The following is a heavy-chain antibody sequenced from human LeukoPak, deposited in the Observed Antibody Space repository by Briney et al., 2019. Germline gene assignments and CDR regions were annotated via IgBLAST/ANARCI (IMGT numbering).Heavy chain of an antibody. CDR1: RGTFSSYA. J-gene: IGHJ4*02. CDR3: ARNDDSSGYYTRKNYFDY. Sequence: ASVKVSCKASRGTFSSYAISWVRQAPGQGLEWMGGIIPIFGTANYAQKFQGRVTITTDESTSTAYMELSSLRSEDTAVYYCARNDDSSGYYTRKNYFDYWGQGTLVTVSS. V-gene: IGHV1-69*05. D-gene: IGHD3-22*01. CDR2: IIPIFGTA.